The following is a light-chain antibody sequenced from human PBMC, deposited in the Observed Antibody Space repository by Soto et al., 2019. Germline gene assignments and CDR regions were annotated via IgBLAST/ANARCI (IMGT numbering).Light chain of an antibody. CDR2: DVN. V-gene: IGLV2-14*01. J-gene: IGLJ2*01. CDR1: SSDVGGYNY. CDR3: SSYTSSIS. Sequence: QSALTQPASVSGSPGQSITISCTGTSSDVGGYNYVSWYQQHPGKAPKLMSYDVNTRPSGVSNRFAGSKSGNTASLTISGLQAEDDADYYCSSYTSSISFGGGTKLTVL.